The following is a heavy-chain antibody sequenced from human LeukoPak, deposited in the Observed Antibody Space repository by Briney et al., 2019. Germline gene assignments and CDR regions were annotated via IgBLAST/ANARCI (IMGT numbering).Heavy chain of an antibody. CDR3: ATPRFWSGYYSFDY. V-gene: IGHV1-2*02. CDR2: INPNSGGT. J-gene: IGHJ4*02. Sequence: ASVKVSCKASGYTFTGYYMHWVRQAPGQGLEWMGWINPNSGGTNYAQKFQGRVTMTRDTSISTAYMELSRLRSDDTAVYYCATPRFWSGYYSFDYWGQGTLVTVSS. D-gene: IGHD3-3*01. CDR1: GYTFTGYY.